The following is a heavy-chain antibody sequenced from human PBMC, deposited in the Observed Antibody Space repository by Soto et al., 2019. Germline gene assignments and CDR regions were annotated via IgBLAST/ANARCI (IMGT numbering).Heavy chain of an antibody. J-gene: IGHJ6*02. CDR3: ARVHYDFWSGYWTIKNYGMDV. CDR1: GGSISSYY. V-gene: IGHV4-59*01. D-gene: IGHD3-3*01. CDR2: IYYSGST. Sequence: PSETLSLTCTVSGGSISSYYWSWIQQPPGKGLEWIGYIYYSGSTNYNPSLKSRVTISVDTSKNQFSLKLSSVTAADTAVYYCARVHYDFWSGYWTIKNYGMDVWGQGTTVTVSS.